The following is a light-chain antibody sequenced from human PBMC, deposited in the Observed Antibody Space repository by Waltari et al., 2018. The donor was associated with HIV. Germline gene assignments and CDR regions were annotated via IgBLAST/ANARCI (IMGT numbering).Light chain of an antibody. V-gene: IGKV3-11*01. Sequence: ENVLTQSPATLSLSPGERATLSCRASQSVSTFLAWYQHKPGQAPRLLIFDAIYRAPDTPARFSGSGSGTDLTLTISSLAPEDSAIYYCQQRTHWPLTFGGGTRVEIK. CDR2: DAI. CDR1: QSVSTF. CDR3: QQRTHWPLT. J-gene: IGKJ4*01.